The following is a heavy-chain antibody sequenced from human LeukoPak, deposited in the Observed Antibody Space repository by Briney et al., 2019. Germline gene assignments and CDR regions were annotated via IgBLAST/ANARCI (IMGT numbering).Heavy chain of an antibody. Sequence: ASVKVPCKASGYTFTSYYMHWVRQAPAQGLEWMGIINPSGGSTSYAQKFQGRVTMSRDMSTSTVYMELSSLRSEDTAVYYCASTRIVGAITFAYWGQGTLVTVSS. V-gene: IGHV1-46*01. J-gene: IGHJ4*02. CDR1: GYTFTSYY. D-gene: IGHD1-26*01. CDR2: INPSGGST. CDR3: ASTRIVGAITFAY.